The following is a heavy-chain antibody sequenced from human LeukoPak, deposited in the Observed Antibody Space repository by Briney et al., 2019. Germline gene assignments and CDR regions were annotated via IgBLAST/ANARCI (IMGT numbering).Heavy chain of an antibody. CDR1: GFTFSSYA. Sequence: PGGSLRLSCAASGFTFSSYAMSWVRQAPGKGLEWVSAISGSGGSTYYADSVKGRFTIFRDNSKNTLYLQMNSLRAEDTAVYYCAKVSTGYSSSWYFFSGMDVWGQGTTVTVSS. CDR2: ISGSGGST. CDR3: AKVSTGYSSSWYFFSGMDV. V-gene: IGHV3-23*01. D-gene: IGHD6-13*01. J-gene: IGHJ6*02.